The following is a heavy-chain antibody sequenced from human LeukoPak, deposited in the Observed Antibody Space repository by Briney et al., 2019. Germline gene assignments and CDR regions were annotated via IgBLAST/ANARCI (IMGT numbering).Heavy chain of an antibody. V-gene: IGHV3-23*01. Sequence: GGSLRLSCAASGFTFSSYAMSWVRQAPGKGLEWVSAISGSGGSTYYADSVKGRFAISRDYAKNSPYLQMNSLRVEDTAIYYCARESGYAFDIWGQGTMVTVSS. CDR3: ARESGYAFDI. CDR2: ISGSGGST. J-gene: IGHJ3*02. D-gene: IGHD5-12*01. CDR1: GFTFSSYA.